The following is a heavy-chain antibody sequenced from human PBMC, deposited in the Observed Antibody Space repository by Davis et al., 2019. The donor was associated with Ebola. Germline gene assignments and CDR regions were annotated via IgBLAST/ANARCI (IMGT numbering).Heavy chain of an antibody. V-gene: IGHV3-9*02. Sequence: GESLKTSCATSGLTSDAYAMHWVRQAPGKGLEWVSGCNWNSGRTSYAASVKGRFTISRDNAKNSVYLEMISLTEEDTGIYFCVKDKYDSAGYRGYGMDVWGQGTTVIVSS. CDR3: VKDKYDSAGYRGYGMDV. D-gene: IGHD3-22*01. CDR2: CNWNSGRT. J-gene: IGHJ6*02. CDR1: GLTSDAYA.